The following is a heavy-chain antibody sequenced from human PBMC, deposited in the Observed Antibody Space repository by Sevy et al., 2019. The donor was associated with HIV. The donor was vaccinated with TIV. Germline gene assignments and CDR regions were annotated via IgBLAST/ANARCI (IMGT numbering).Heavy chain of an antibody. CDR2: IGTLGYT. CDR3: VRGLQTHCDRTACPLDH. V-gene: IGHV3-13*01. J-gene: IGHJ5*02. CDR1: GFSFSGSD. Sequence: GGSLRLSCAGYGFSFSGSDMHWVRQPTGNGLEWISSIGTLGYTFYADSVKGRFTISRDNAKSSLYLEMSSLRAGDTALYYCVRGLQTHCDRTACPLDHSGQGTLVTVSS. D-gene: IGHD2-21*01.